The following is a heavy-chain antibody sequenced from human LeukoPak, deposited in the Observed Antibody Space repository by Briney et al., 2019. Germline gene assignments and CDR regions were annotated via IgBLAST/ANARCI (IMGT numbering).Heavy chain of an antibody. J-gene: IGHJ4*02. V-gene: IGHV1-58*01. CDR2: IVVGSGDT. CDR1: GFTFITSA. CDR3: ARGNQQLPRSTPDY. D-gene: IGHD2-2*01. Sequence: SVKVSCKTSGFTFITSAVLWVRQARGQRLEWIGWIVVGSGDTNYAQKFQERVTITRDMSTSTAYMYLSSLRAEDTGVYYCARGNQQLPRSTPDYWGQGTLVTVSS.